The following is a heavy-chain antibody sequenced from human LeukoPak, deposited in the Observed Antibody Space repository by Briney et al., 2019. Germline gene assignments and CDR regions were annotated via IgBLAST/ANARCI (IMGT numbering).Heavy chain of an antibody. J-gene: IGHJ6*02. CDR3: ARDRRNLVVVPAANYGMDV. CDR1: GFTVSNNY. V-gene: IGHV3-66*01. CDR2: IYSDGST. Sequence: GGSLRLPCAASGFTVSNNYLSWVRQAPGKGLEWVAFIYSDGSTYYADSVKGRFTISRDNSKNTLYLQMDTLRAEDTGVYYCARDRRNLVVVPAANYGMDVWGQRTTVTVSS. D-gene: IGHD2-2*01.